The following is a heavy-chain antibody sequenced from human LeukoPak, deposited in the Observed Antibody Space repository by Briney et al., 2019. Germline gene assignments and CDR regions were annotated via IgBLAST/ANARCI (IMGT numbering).Heavy chain of an antibody. CDR2: INPNSGGT. CDR3: ARVLHPLGGYCSSTSCYSFDP. D-gene: IGHD2-2*01. J-gene: IGHJ5*02. V-gene: IGHV1-2*02. CDR1: GYTFTGYY. Sequence: ASVKVSCKASGYTFTGYYMHWVRQAPGQGLEGMGWINPNSGGTNYAQKFQGRVTMTRDTSISTAYMELSRLRSDDTAVYYCARVLHPLGGYCSSTSCYSFDPWGQGALVTVSS.